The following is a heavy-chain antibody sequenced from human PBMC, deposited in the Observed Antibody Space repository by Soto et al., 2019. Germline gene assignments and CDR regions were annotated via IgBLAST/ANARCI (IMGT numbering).Heavy chain of an antibody. CDR2: IYYRGST. CDR1: GGSISSSSYD. J-gene: IGHJ6*02. Sequence: SETLSLTCTVSGGSISSSSYDSGGIRQPPVEGLEGIGSIYYRGSTYDNPAPKSRDRISVATYKTAFSMQMSSVTAADPAVYYCARHADAGSQIYYYGMAVWGQGTTVTVAS. V-gene: IGHV4-39*01. D-gene: IGHD3-10*01. CDR3: ARHADAGSQIYYYGMAV.